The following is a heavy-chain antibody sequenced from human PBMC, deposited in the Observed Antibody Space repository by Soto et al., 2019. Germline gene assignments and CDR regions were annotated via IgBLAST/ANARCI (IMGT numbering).Heavy chain of an antibody. J-gene: IGHJ6*02. Sequence: QVQLVESGGGVVQPGRSLRLSCVASGFTFSSYAMHLVRQAPGTGLEGVAVISYDGNYKYYAESVKGRFTISRDNSKNALYLQMNSLRAEDTAVYSCAREGGRVAAAGYGMDVWGQGTTVAVSS. V-gene: IGHV3-30-3*01. CDR1: GFTFSSYA. CDR3: AREGGRVAAAGYGMDV. D-gene: IGHD6-13*01. CDR2: ISYDGNYK.